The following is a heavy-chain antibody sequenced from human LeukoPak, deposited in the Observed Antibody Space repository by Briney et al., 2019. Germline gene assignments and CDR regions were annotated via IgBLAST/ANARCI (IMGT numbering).Heavy chain of an antibody. CDR3: ARHGGYSDWYFDL. CDR2: IDPSDSYT. Sequence: GESLKISCKGSGYSFISYWISWVRQMPGKGLEWMGRIDPSDSYTNYSPSFQGHVTISADKSIGTAYLQWSSLKASDTAMYYCARHGGYSDWYFDLWGRGTLVTVSS. D-gene: IGHD3-22*01. V-gene: IGHV5-10-1*01. CDR1: GYSFISYW. J-gene: IGHJ2*01.